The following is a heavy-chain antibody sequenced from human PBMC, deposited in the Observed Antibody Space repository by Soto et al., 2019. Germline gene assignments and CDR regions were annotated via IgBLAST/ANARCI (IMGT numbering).Heavy chain of an antibody. V-gene: IGHV3-33*01. D-gene: IGHD3-10*01. Sequence: GGALGLPCAASGFTFSSYGMHWVGQAPGKGLEWVAVIWYDGSNKYYADSVKGRFTISRDNSKNTLYLQMNSLRAEDTAVYYCARARGAQDLIYYYYGMDVWGQGTTVTVSS. CDR1: GFTFSSYG. CDR3: ARARGAQDLIYYYYGMDV. CDR2: IWYDGSNK. J-gene: IGHJ6*02.